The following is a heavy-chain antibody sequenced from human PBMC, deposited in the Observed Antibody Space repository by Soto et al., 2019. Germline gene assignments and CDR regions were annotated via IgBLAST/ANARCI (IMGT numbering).Heavy chain of an antibody. Sequence: GGSLRLSCAASGFTFSSYAMTWVRRAPGKGLEWVSAISGSGNTTYYADSVKGRFTISRDSSKNTLYLQMNSLRAEDTAVYYCARTLHIVVVPAEGPYYFDYWGQGTLVTVSS. CDR2: ISGSGNTT. CDR3: ARTLHIVVVPAEGPYYFDY. D-gene: IGHD2-2*01. CDR1: GFTFSSYA. J-gene: IGHJ4*02. V-gene: IGHV3-23*01.